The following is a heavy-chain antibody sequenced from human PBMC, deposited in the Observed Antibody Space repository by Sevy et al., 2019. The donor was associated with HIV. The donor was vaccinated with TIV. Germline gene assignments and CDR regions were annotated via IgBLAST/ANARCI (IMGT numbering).Heavy chain of an antibody. Sequence: SETLSLTCTVSGVSVRSDTSYWSWIRQPPGKGLEWIGYIYHTGGTNYSPSFKSRVTISIDTSKNQFSLRLFSVAAADTAVYYCAREPYIFDKSGYYWDSWGRGTLVTVSS. J-gene: IGHJ4*02. CDR3: AREPYIFDKSGYYWDS. D-gene: IGHD3-22*01. CDR2: IYHTGGT. V-gene: IGHV4-61*01. CDR1: GVSVRSDTSY.